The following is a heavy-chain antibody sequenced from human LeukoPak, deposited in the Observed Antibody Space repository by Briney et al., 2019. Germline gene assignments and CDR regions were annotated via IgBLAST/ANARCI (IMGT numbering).Heavy chain of an antibody. CDR3: ARARGSYSFDY. D-gene: IGHD1-26*01. J-gene: IGHJ4*02. CDR2: ISSSSSTM. Sequence: GGSLRLSCAASGFTFSSYSMNWVRQAPGKGLEWVSHISSSSSTMYYADSVKGRFTISRDNAKNSQYLQMNGLRVEDTAVYFCARARGSYSFDYWGQGTLVTVSS. V-gene: IGHV3-48*04. CDR1: GFTFSSYS.